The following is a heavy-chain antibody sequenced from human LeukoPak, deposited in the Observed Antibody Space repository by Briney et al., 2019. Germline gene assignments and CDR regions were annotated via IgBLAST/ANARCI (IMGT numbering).Heavy chain of an antibody. D-gene: IGHD2-2*03. Sequence: ASVKVSCKASGYTFTGYYMHWVRQAPGQGLEWMGWIDPNSGGTNYAQKFQGRVTMTRDTSISTAYMELSRLRSDDTAVYYCARDPGYCSSTSCSYYYYYYYMDVWGKGTTVTVSS. CDR3: ARDPGYCSSTSCSYYYYYYYMDV. CDR2: IDPNSGGT. CDR1: GYTFTGYY. J-gene: IGHJ6*03. V-gene: IGHV1-2*02.